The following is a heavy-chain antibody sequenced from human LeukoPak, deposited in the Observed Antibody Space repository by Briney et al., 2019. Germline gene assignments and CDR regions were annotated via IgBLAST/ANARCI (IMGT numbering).Heavy chain of an antibody. CDR3: ARHSIPYSGSYYADY. CDR2: IRYVGINK. CDR1: GFAFSTYG. D-gene: IGHD1-26*01. J-gene: IGHJ4*02. Sequence: PGGSLRLSCAASGFAFSTYGMHWVRQAPGKGLEWVSFIRYVGINKYYADSVKGRFTISRDNSKNTLYLQMNSLRPEDTALYYCARHSIPYSGSYYADYWGQGTLVTVSS. V-gene: IGHV3-30*02.